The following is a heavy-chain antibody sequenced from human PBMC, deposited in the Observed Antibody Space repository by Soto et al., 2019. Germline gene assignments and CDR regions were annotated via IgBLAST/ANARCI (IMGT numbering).Heavy chain of an antibody. CDR3: ARVATVVPAAIGY. D-gene: IGHD2-2*02. CDR2: ISYDGSNK. V-gene: IGHV3-30-3*01. Sequence: GSGRLSCXASGFTFSSYAMHWVRQGPGKGLEWVAVISYDGSNKYYADSVKGRFTISRDNPKNTLYLQMNSLRAEDTAVYYCARVATVVPAAIGYWGQGTLVTVSS. CDR1: GFTFSSYA. J-gene: IGHJ4*02.